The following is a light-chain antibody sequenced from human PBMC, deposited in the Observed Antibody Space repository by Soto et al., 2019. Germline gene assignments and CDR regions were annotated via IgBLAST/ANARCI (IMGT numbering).Light chain of an antibody. Sequence: QAVVTQEPSLTVSPGGTVTLTCGSSTGAVTSGHYPYWFQQKPGQAPRTLIYDTSNKHSWTPAWFSGSLLGGKAALTLSGAQPEDEAEYYCLLSYSGARWVFGGGTKLTVL. CDR2: DTS. CDR3: LLSYSGARWV. J-gene: IGLJ3*02. CDR1: TGAVTSGHY. V-gene: IGLV7-46*01.